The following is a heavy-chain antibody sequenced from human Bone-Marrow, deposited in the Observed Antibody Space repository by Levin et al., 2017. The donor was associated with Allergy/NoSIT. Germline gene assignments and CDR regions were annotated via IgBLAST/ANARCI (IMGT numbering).Heavy chain of an antibody. J-gene: IGHJ4*02. CDR1: GFTFSKSA. Sequence: GESLKISCAASGFTFSKSALTWVRQAPGKGLEWVSAISGSSDGPSYAASVKGRFTISRDNSNNTLYLQMNGLRADDTAVYYCAKEGIFGAVNWGQGTVVIVSS. CDR2: ISGSSDGP. D-gene: IGHD3-16*01. CDR3: AKEGIFGAVN. V-gene: IGHV3-23*01.